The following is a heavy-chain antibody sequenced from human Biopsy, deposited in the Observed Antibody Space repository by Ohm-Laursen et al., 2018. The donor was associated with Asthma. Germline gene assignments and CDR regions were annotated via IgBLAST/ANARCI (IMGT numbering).Heavy chain of an antibody. CDR2: ITFDGSTQ. V-gene: IGHV3-30-3*01. D-gene: IGHD4-17*01. J-gene: IGHJ5*02. CDR1: GTHFGSYN. CDR3: ARVAYGDLTCFDP. Sequence: SLRLSCAASGTHFGSYNMHWARPAPGKGLEWVAVITFDGSTQHYGDSVKGRFTISRDNAKNTLYLQMNSLRAEDTAVYYCARVAYGDLTCFDPWGQGTLVTVSS.